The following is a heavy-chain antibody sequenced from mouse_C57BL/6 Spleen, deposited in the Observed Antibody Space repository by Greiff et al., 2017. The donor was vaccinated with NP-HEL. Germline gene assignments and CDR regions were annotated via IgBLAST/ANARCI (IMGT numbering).Heavy chain of an antibody. D-gene: IGHD2-3*01. CDR1: GFNIKDDY. CDR2: IDPENGDT. CDR3: TYVYDGPFAY. J-gene: IGHJ3*01. V-gene: IGHV14-4*01. Sequence: VQLQQSGAELVRPGASVKLSCTASGFNIKDDYMHWVKQRPEQGLEWIGWIDPENGDTEYASKFQGKATITADTSSNTAYLQLSSLTSEDTAVSYCTYVYDGPFAYWGQGTLVTVSA.